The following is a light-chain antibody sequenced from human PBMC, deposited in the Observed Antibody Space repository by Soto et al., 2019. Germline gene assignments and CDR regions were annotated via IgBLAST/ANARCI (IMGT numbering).Light chain of an antibody. CDR3: IKALHTPRP. Sequence: DMVRTQSPLSLPVTPGEPASISCRSSPSNLHSNGYNYLDWYLQKPGLSPQLLIYLGSNRASGVRDRFRGRGSGTAFPLKISRGEAAEVAVYYCIKALHTPRPFVQGTKVEIK. V-gene: IGKV2-28*01. CDR2: LGS. J-gene: IGKJ1*01. CDR1: PSNLHSNGYNY.